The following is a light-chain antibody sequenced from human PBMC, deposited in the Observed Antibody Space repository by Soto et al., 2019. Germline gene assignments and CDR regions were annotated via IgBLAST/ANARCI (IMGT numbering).Light chain of an antibody. CDR1: QSISSY. CDR3: QQSYSTPPA. Sequence: DIQMTQSPSSLSASVGARVTITCRASQSISSYLNWYQQIPGKAHKLLIYAASSLQSGVPSRFSGSESGTDCTLTISSLQPEDFATYYCQQSYSTPPAFGQGTKVDI. CDR2: AAS. J-gene: IGKJ1*01. V-gene: IGKV1-39*01.